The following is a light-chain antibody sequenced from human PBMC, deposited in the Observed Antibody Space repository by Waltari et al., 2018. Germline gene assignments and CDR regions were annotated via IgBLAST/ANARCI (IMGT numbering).Light chain of an antibody. CDR3: CSYAGSSTFV. Sequence: QSALTQPASVSGSPGQSITISCTGTNSDVGSYYYVTWYQRHPGKAPKLTLYDASKRPSGVSDRFSGFKSGNTASLTISGLQTEDEAEYFCCSYAGSSTFVFGGGTKVTVL. CDR1: NSDVGSYYY. V-gene: IGLV2-23*01. CDR2: DAS. J-gene: IGLJ1*01.